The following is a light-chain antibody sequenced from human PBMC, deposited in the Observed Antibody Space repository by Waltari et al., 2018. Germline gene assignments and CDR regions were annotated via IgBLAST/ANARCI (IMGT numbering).Light chain of an antibody. CDR3: QQTYISPIT. CDR2: GAS. Sequence: DIQMTQSPSSLSASVGDRVTITCRASHDIRHYLNWYQQKPGKAPTLLIYGASSLQRGVPSRFSGSGSGTDFSLTINSLQPEDFALYSCQQTYISPITFGGGTRVQIK. J-gene: IGKJ4*01. CDR1: HDIRHY. V-gene: IGKV1-39*01.